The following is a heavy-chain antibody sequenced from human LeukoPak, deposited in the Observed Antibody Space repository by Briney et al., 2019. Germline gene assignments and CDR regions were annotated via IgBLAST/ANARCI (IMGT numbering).Heavy chain of an antibody. D-gene: IGHD3-22*01. Sequence: GGSLRLSCAASGFTFSSYAMSWVRQAPGKGLEWVSAISGSGGSTYYAGSVKGRFTISRDNSKNTLYLQMNSLRAEDTAVYYSAKAAGGRNYYDSSGPQDYWGQGTLVTVSS. CDR1: GFTFSSYA. CDR3: AKAAGGRNYYDSSGPQDY. CDR2: ISGSGGST. V-gene: IGHV3-23*01. J-gene: IGHJ4*02.